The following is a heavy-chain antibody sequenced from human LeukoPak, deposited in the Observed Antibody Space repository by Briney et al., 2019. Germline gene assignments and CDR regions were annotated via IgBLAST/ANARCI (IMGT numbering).Heavy chain of an antibody. J-gene: IGHJ4*02. CDR3: AKDPAGAAFETFFDY. CDR2: INGDGTSI. Sequence: GGSLRLSCAASGFTFTTYWMHWVRQVPGKGLVWVARINGDGTSIRHADSMKGRFTISRDNAKNTLYLQMNSLRAEDTAVYYCAKDPAGAAFETFFDYWGQGTLVTVSS. D-gene: IGHD6-13*01. CDR1: GFTFTTYW. V-gene: IGHV3-74*01.